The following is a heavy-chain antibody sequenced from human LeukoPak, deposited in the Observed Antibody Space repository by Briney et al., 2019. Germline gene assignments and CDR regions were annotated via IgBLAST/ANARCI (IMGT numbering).Heavy chain of an antibody. V-gene: IGHV3-33*06. Sequence: GGSLRLSCVASGFTFSSYGMHWVRQAPGKGLEWVAVIWYDGSNKYYADSVKGRFTISRDNSKNTLYLQMNSLRAEDTAVYYCAKDGGGYYDILTGNYYYYYYMDVWGKGTTVTVSS. CDR2: IWYDGSNK. D-gene: IGHD3-9*01. CDR1: GFTFSSYG. J-gene: IGHJ6*03. CDR3: AKDGGGYYDILTGNYYYYYYMDV.